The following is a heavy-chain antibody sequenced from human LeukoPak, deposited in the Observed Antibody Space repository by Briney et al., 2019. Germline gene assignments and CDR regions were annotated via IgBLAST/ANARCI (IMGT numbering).Heavy chain of an antibody. D-gene: IGHD1-14*01. CDR2: ISGSGDST. V-gene: IGHV3-23*01. Sequence: PGGSLRLSCAASGFTFSTSAMSWVRQAPGKGLEWVSGISGSGDSTYYVDSVKGRFTISRDNSKSTLYLHMNSLRAEDTAICYCAKQRSEMPVAASNYWGQGTLVTVSS. CDR1: GFTFSTSA. J-gene: IGHJ4*02. CDR3: AKQRSEMPVAASNY.